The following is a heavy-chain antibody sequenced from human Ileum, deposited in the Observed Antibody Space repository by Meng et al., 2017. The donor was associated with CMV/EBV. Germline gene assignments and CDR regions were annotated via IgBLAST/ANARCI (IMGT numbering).Heavy chain of an antibody. CDR1: GFTFKNYE. Sequence: GGSLRLSCEASGFTFKNYEMNWVRQVPGEGLEWISFITGSSSSIYYADSVKGRFTISRDNAKNSLFLQMNSVRAEDTAIYYCARAPFTIFGVATYYYYYGMDVWGQGTTVTVSS. J-gene: IGHJ6*02. V-gene: IGHV3-48*03. CDR2: ITGSSSSI. CDR3: ARAPFTIFGVATYYYYYGMDV. D-gene: IGHD3-3*01.